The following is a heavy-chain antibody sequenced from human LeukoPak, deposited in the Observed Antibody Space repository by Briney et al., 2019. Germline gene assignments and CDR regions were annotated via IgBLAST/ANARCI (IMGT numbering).Heavy chain of an antibody. CDR2: IYTSGST. D-gene: IGHD3-3*01. CDR1: GGSISNYY. CDR3: ARLAAFWSGHIDY. V-gene: IGHV4-4*09. Sequence: PSETLSLTRTVSGGSISNYYWSWIRQPPGKGLEWIGYIYTSGSTSYNPSLKSRVTISVDTSKNQFSLKLHSVTAADTAVYYCARLAAFWSGHIDYWGQGTLVTVSS. J-gene: IGHJ4*02.